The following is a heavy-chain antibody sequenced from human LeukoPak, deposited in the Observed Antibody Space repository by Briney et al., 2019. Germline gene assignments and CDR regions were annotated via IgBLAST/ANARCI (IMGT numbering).Heavy chain of an antibody. CDR3: ARQVDTSMALPDY. CDR2: ISTYNYNT. Sequence: ASVKVSCKTSGYTFTSYGVSWVRQAPGQRLEWMGWISTYNYNTNYAQKFRGRVTLTEDTSTSTVYMELRSLRFDDTAIYYCARQVDTSMALPDYWGQGTLVTVSS. V-gene: IGHV1-18*01. D-gene: IGHD5-18*01. J-gene: IGHJ4*02. CDR1: GYTFTSYG.